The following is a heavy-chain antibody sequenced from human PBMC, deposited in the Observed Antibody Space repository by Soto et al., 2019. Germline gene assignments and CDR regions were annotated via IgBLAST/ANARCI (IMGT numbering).Heavy chain of an antibody. J-gene: IGHJ3*02. Sequence: PGGSLRLSCAASGFTFSSYSMNWVRQAPGKGLEWVSYISSSSSTIYYADSVKGRFTISRDNAKNSLYLQMNSLRAEDTAVYYCARNAVLLDYGDTVAFDIWGQGTMVTVSS. CDR3: ARNAVLLDYGDTVAFDI. V-gene: IGHV3-48*01. CDR1: GFTFSSYS. D-gene: IGHD4-17*01. CDR2: ISSSSSTI.